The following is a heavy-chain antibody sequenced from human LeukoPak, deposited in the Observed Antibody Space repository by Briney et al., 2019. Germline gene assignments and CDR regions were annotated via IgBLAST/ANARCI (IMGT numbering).Heavy chain of an antibody. Sequence: GGSLRLFCAASGFTFSSYAMSWVRQAPGKGLEWVSAISGSGGSTYYADSVKGRFTISRDNSKNTLYLQMNSLRAEDTAVYYCARVGGVYCSSTSCYTNHDAFDIWGQGTMVTVSS. CDR2: ISGSGGST. J-gene: IGHJ3*02. CDR3: ARVGGVYCSSTSCYTNHDAFDI. V-gene: IGHV3-23*01. D-gene: IGHD2-2*02. CDR1: GFTFSSYA.